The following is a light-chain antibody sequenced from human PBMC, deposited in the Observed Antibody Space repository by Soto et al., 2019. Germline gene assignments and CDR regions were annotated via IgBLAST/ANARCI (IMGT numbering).Light chain of an antibody. CDR3: QHRREWPRT. CDR2: AAS. CDR1: QSVDNY. V-gene: IGKV3-11*01. Sequence: EIVLTQSPDTLSLSPGERATLSCRASQSVDNYLAWYQQKPGQAPRLLIYAASKRATGIPGRFSGSGSGTDFTLTISSLEPEDFAVYYCQHRREWPRTFGRGTKLEIK. J-gene: IGKJ2*02.